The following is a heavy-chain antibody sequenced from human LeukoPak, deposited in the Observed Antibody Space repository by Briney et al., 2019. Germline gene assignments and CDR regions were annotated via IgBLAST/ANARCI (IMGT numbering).Heavy chain of an antibody. Sequence: SETLSLTCTVSGYSISSGYYWGWIRQPPGKGLEWIGSIYHSGSTYYNPSLKSRVTISVDTSKNQFSLKLSSVTAADTAVYYCATVSFIAAAGTGDYWGQGTLVTVSS. J-gene: IGHJ4*02. CDR3: ATVSFIAAAGTGDY. CDR2: IYHSGST. V-gene: IGHV4-38-2*02. D-gene: IGHD6-13*01. CDR1: GYSISSGYY.